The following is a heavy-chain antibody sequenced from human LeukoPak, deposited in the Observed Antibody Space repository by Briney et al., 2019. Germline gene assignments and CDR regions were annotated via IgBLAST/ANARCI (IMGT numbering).Heavy chain of an antibody. CDR1: GGSISSYY. CDR3: ARHVLTGNADV. Sequence: SETLSLTCTVSGGSISSYYWSWIRQPPGKGLEWIGYIYYSGSTNYNPSLKSRVTISVDTSKNQFSLKLSSVTAADTAVYYCARHVLTGNADVWGKGTTVTVSS. CDR2: IYYSGST. J-gene: IGHJ6*04. D-gene: IGHD1-20*01. V-gene: IGHV4-59*08.